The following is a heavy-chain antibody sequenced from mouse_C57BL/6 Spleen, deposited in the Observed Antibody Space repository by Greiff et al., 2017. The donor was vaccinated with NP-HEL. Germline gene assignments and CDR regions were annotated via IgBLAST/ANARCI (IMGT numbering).Heavy chain of an antibody. J-gene: IGHJ3*01. V-gene: IGHV2-9*01. CDR2: IWGGGST. CDR1: GFSLTSYG. Sequence: QVQLKESGPGLVAPSPSLSITCTVSGFSLTSYGVDWVRQPPGKGLEWLGVIWGGGSTNYNSALMSRLSISKDNSKIQVFLKMNSLQTDDTAMYYGDKQYYDGYPGGFADWGKGTLVTVSA. CDR3: DKQYYDGYPGGFAD. D-gene: IGHD2-3*01.